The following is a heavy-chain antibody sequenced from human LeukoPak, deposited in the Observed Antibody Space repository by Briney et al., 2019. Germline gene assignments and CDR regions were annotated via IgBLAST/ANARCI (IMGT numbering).Heavy chain of an antibody. D-gene: IGHD3-22*01. CDR1: GYTLTELS. CDR2: FDPEDGET. J-gene: IGHJ4*02. V-gene: IGHV1-24*01. Sequence: ASVKVSCKVSGYTLTELSMHWVRQAPGKGHEWMGGFDPEDGETIYAQKFQGRVTMTEDTSTDTAYMELSSLRSEDTAVYYCATIFGYDSSGYYWPYYFDYWGQGTLVTVSS. CDR3: ATIFGYDSSGYYWPYYFDY.